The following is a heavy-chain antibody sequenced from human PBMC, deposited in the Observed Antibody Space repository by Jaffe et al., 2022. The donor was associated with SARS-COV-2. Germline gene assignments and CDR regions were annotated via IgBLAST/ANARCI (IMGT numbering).Heavy chain of an antibody. D-gene: IGHD6-13*01. CDR3: ASDLNAAGQYSWLDP. CDR2: INFGTGKT. V-gene: IGHV1-3*01. CDR1: GYTFTSFA. Sequence: QVQLVQSEPEVKKPGASVHLSCKASGYTFTSFAVHWVRQAPGQRPEWMGWINFGTGKTKYSQKFQGRVTITSDRSANTVYVELNNLRSEDTGVYYCASDLNAAGQYSWLDPWGQGTLVTVSS. J-gene: IGHJ5*02.